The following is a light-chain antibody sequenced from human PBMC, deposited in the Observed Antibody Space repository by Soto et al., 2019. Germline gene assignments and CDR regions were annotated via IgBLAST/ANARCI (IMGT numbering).Light chain of an antibody. CDR1: SSDVGSYNL. Sequence: QSALTQAASVSGSPGQSVTISCTGVSSDVGSYNLVSWYQQHPGIAPKLLIYAISERPSGISNRFSGSRSGNTASLTISGLQAEDEADYYCSHAHPYRDVELGGGTKLTVL. CDR3: SHAHPYRDVE. J-gene: IGLJ2*01. V-gene: IGLV2-23*02. CDR2: AIS.